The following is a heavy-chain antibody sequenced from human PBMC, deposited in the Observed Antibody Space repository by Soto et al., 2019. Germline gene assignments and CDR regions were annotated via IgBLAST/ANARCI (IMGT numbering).Heavy chain of an antibody. J-gene: IGHJ4*02. V-gene: IGHV4-59*01. CDR2: IYYSGST. Sequence: SETLSLTCTVSGGSTSSYYWSWIRQPPGKGLEWIGYIYYSGSTNYNPSLKSRVTISVDTSKNQFSLKLSSVTAADTAVYYCARTTTVTYFDYWGQGTLVTVSS. CDR3: ARTTTVTYFDY. D-gene: IGHD4-17*01. CDR1: GGSTSSYY.